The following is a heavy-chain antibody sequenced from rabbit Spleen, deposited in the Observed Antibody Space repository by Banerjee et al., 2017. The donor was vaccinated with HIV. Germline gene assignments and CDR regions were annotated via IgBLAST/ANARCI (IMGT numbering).Heavy chain of an antibody. Sequence: LEESGGGLVQPEGSLTLSCKASGFDFTNYYITWVRQAPGKGLEWIGIIYAAKGSTDYASWVNGRFTISSDNTQSTVDLKMTSLTAADTATYFCARAIVPWLGLTRLDLWGPGTLVTVS. CDR1: GFDFTNYY. J-gene: IGHJ3*01. CDR2: IYAAKGST. D-gene: IGHD4-1*01. CDR3: ARAIVPWLGLTRLDL. V-gene: IGHV1S47*01.